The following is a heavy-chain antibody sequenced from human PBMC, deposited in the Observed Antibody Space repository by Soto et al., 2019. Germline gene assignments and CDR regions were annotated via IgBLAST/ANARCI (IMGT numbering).Heavy chain of an antibody. D-gene: IGHD1-26*01. CDR1: GYSVTSYW. J-gene: IGHJ6*02. CDR2: IYPGDSDS. CDR3: ARLDSGSYPDYYYYGMDV. Sequence: GESLKISCKGSGYSVTSYWIGWVRQMPGKGLEWMGGIYPGDSDSRYSPSFQGQVTISADNSISTAYLQWSSLKASDTAMYYCARLDSGSYPDYYYYGMDVWGQGTTVTVSS. V-gene: IGHV5-51*01.